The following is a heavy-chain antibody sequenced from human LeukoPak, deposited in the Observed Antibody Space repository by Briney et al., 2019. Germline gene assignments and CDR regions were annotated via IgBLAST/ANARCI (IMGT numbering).Heavy chain of an antibody. D-gene: IGHD1-26*01. CDR1: GGSITSGTDY. J-gene: IGHJ6*03. Sequence: SETLPLTCTVSGGSITSGTDYWSWIRQPAGKGLEWIGRLYSSGSTNDNPSLKSRVTISADTSKNQFSLKLSSVTAADTAVYYCARSGGSNPYYYFYYYMDVWGKGTTVTVSS. CDR2: LYSSGST. V-gene: IGHV4-61*02. CDR3: ARSGGSNPYYYFYYYMDV.